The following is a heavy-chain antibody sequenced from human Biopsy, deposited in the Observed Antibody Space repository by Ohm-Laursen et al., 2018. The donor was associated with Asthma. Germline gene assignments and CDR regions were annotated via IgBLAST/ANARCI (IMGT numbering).Heavy chain of an antibody. Sequence: SLRLSCAASEFPSSSYAMNWVRQAPGKGLEWVSSISGNGDNTHYSDSVQGRFIISRDNSKNTVTLQMDRLRVEDSATYYCAKDFYECRRGVCYAAGYAMDAWGRGTTVTVAS. V-gene: IGHV3-23*01. J-gene: IGHJ6*02. CDR3: AKDFYECRRGVCYAAGYAMDA. D-gene: IGHD3-16*01. CDR1: EFPSSSYA. CDR2: ISGNGDNT.